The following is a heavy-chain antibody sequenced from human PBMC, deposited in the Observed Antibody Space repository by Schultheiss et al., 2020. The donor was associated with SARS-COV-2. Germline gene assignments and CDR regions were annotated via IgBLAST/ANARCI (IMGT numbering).Heavy chain of an antibody. V-gene: IGHV4-61*08. CDR3: ARGYIVILPDAFDV. J-gene: IGHJ3*01. CDR1: GGSVTSGGYY. Sequence: SETLSLTCTVSGGSVTSGGYYWSWVRQPPGKGLEWIGNIYDSGRTNYNPSLKSRLTMSVDKSKNQFSLKLSSVAAADTAIYYCARGYIVILPDAFDVWGQGTMVTVSS. CDR2: IYDSGRT. D-gene: IGHD2/OR15-2a*01.